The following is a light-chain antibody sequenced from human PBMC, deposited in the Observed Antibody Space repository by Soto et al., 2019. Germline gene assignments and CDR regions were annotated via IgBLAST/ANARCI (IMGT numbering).Light chain of an antibody. CDR1: QNVYNN. CDR3: EQCRNWPLT. V-gene: IGKV3-15*01. CDR2: GAS. J-gene: IGKJ4*01. Sequence: VMTWAPATLSVSTGEGATLSCKASQNVYNNLAWYQQRPGQPPRLLIYGASTRATGISARFSGSGYGTEFTLTISSLQSADFAVYFCEQCRNWPLTFGGGTRVEIK.